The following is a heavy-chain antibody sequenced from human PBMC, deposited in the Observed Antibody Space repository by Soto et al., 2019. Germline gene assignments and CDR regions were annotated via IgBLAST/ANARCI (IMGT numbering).Heavy chain of an antibody. D-gene: IGHD1-7*01. J-gene: IGHJ6*02. CDR1: GFTFSNAW. CDR3: TTLPLTNNWNYYYYYYGMDV. V-gene: IGHV3-15*07. Sequence: GGSLRLSCAASGFTFSNAWMNWVRQAPGKGLEWVGRIKSKTDGGTTDYAAPGKGRFTISRDDSKNTLYLQMNSLKTEDTAVYYCTTLPLTNNWNYYYYYYGMDVWGQGTTVTVSS. CDR2: IKSKTDGGTT.